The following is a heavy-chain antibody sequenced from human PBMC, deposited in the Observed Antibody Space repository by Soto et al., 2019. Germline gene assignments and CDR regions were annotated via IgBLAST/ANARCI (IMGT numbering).Heavy chain of an antibody. Sequence: PSETLSLTCTVSGGSMTPHYWTWIRQSPGKGLEWIGYISFNGTTDYNPSLKSRLTMSVDTSKNLFSMKLSSVSAADTAVYYCVRGDYDILTGYYYFDYWGQGTLVTVSS. V-gene: IGHV4-59*11. J-gene: IGHJ4*02. CDR3: VRGDYDILTGYYYFDY. D-gene: IGHD3-9*01. CDR1: GGSMTPHY. CDR2: ISFNGTT.